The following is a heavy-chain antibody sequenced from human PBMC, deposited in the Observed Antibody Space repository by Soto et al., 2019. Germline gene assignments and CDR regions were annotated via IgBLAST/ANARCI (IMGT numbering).Heavy chain of an antibody. CDR1: GFTFSSYS. D-gene: IGHD2-15*01. V-gene: IGHV3-21*01. J-gene: IGHJ3*02. CDR3: AREHCSGGSCYSDAFDI. CDR2: ISSSSSYI. Sequence: EVQLVESGGGLVKPGGSLTLSCAASGFTFSSYSMNWVRQAPGKGLEWVSSISSSSSYIYYADSAKGRFTISRDNAKNSLYLQMNSLRAEDTAVYYCAREHCSGGSCYSDAFDIWGQGTMVTVSS.